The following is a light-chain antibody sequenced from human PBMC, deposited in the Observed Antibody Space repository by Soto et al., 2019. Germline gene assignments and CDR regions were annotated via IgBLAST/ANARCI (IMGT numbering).Light chain of an antibody. V-gene: IGLV2-14*03. J-gene: IGLJ2*01. CDR3: MSYIASTTTHWI. CDR1: STDVGHPYNY. Sequence: QSALTQPASVSGSPGQSITISCSGTSTDVGHPYNYVSWYQQYPGKAPKLLIFGVSNRPSGISGRFSGSKSGNTASLTISGLQPEDEADHYCMSYIASTTTHWILGGGTQLTVL. CDR2: GVS.